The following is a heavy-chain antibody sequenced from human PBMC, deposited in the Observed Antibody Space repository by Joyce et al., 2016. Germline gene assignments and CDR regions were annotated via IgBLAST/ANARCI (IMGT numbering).Heavy chain of an antibody. Sequence: QVHLVQSGPEVKKPGSSVKVSCKASGGTFSSYAISWVRQAPRQGLEVLGGIIPILRKPNYAQNFQGRVTITADDFATTTYMELRGLRSDDTAIYYCATSLYYYDTSPYYYWGADYWGQGTLVTVSS. V-gene: IGHV1-69*01. CDR1: GGTFSSYA. D-gene: IGHD3-22*01. CDR2: IIPILRKP. CDR3: ATSLYYYDTSPYYYWGADY. J-gene: IGHJ4*02.